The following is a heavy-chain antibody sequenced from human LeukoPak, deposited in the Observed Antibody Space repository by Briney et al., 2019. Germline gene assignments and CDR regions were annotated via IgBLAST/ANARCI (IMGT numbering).Heavy chain of an antibody. V-gene: IGHV1-69*06. CDR2: ISPIFGTA. Sequence: VASVSVSFKASGCTFTIYAISWVRQAPGQGLEWMGGISPIFGTANYSQKFQVRVTITADKSTSTAYMELRMLSSEDTAVYYCARDMGGIVGDTTNGCFDYWGQGALVSVCS. CDR1: GCTFTIYA. D-gene: IGHD1-26*01. CDR3: ARDMGGIVGDTTNGCFDY. J-gene: IGHJ4*02.